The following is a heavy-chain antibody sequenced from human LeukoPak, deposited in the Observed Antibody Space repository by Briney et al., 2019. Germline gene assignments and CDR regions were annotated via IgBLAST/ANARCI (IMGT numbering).Heavy chain of an antibody. CDR3: ARDREDYGGNGSDY. D-gene: IGHD4-23*01. J-gene: IGHJ4*02. CDR2: ISSSSSYV. V-gene: IGHV3-21*01. CDR1: GFTFSSYS. Sequence: GGSLRLSCAASGFTFSSYSMNWVRQAPGKGLEWVSSISSSSSYVYYADSVKGRFTISRDNAKNSLYLQMNSLRAEDTAVYYCARDREDYGGNGSDYWGQGTLVTVSS.